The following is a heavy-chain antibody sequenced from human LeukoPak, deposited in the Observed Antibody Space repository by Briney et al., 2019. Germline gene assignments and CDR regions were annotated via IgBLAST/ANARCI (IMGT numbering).Heavy chain of an antibody. D-gene: IGHD4-23*01. V-gene: IGHV3-30*02. CDR1: GFTFSSYV. Sequence: PGGSLRLSCAASGFTFSSYVMHWVRQAPGKGLEWVAFIRYDGSNKYYADSVKGRFTISRDNAKNSLYLQMNSLRAEDTAVYYCARDPKRLRWYYAFDIWGQGTMVTVSS. CDR3: ARDPKRLRWYYAFDI. J-gene: IGHJ3*02. CDR2: IRYDGSNK.